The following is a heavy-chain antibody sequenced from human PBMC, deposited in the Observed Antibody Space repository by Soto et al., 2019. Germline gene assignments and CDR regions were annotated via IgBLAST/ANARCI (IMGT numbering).Heavy chain of an antibody. V-gene: IGHV4-59*08. CDR3: ASHSWELRKTFDY. CDR1: GGSINNYY. Sequence: QVQLQESGPGLVKPSETLSLTCTVSGGSINNYYWSWIRQPPGKGLEWIGYIYYTGSTNYNPSLKSRVTISLDTSKNQFSLNLSSVTAAGTAVYYCASHSWELRKTFDYWGQGTLVTVSS. D-gene: IGHD1-7*01. J-gene: IGHJ4*01. CDR2: IYYTGST.